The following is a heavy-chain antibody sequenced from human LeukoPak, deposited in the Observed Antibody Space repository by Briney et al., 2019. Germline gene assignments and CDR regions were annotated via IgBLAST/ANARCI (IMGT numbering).Heavy chain of an antibody. J-gene: IGHJ4*02. Sequence: AGGSLRLSCAASGFTFSSYAMHWVRQAPGKGLEWVAVISYDGSNKYYADSVKGRFTISRDNSKNTLYLQMNSLRAEDTAVYYCAKIVDQWLVNYFDYWGQGTLVTVSS. CDR1: GFTFSSYA. D-gene: IGHD6-19*01. CDR2: ISYDGSNK. V-gene: IGHV3-30-3*02. CDR3: AKIVDQWLVNYFDY.